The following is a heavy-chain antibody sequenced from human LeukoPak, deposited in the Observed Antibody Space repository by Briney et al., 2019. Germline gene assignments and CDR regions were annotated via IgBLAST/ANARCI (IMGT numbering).Heavy chain of an antibody. CDR2: ISYDSYNK. CDR1: GFTFSSYA. D-gene: IGHD3-22*01. Sequence: GGSLRLSCAASGFTFSSYAMHWVRQAPGKGLEWVAVISYDSYNKYYGDSVGGRFTISRDNSANTLTLHLNSLRPEDTAVYYCAKDASSGYYPTYWYFDLWGRGTLVTVSS. V-gene: IGHV3-30*04. J-gene: IGHJ2*01. CDR3: AKDASSGYYPTYWYFDL.